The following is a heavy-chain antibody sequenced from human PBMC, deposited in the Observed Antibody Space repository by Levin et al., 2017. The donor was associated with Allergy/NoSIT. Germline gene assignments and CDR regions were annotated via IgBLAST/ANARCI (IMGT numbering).Heavy chain of an antibody. CDR2: VSYDGSNK. D-gene: IGHD2-21*02. CDR3: AKGDMAYCGGDCYPSFDY. CDR1: GFTFSSYG. J-gene: IGHJ4*02. V-gene: IGHV3-30*18. Sequence: GESLKISCAASGFTFSSYGMHWVRQAPGKGLEWVTVVSYDGSNKYYADSVKGRFTISRDNSKNTLYLQMNSLRAEDTAVYYCAKGDMAYCGGDCYPSFDYWGQGTLVTVSS.